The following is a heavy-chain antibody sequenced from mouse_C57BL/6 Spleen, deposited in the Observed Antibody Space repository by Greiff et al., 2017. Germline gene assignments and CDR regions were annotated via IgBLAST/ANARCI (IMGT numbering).Heavy chain of an antibody. J-gene: IGHJ2*01. V-gene: IGHV5-17*01. CDR1: GFTFSDYG. CDR2: ISPGSSTT. Sequence: EVKLLESGGGLVKPGGSLKFSCAASGFTFSDYGMHWVRQAPEKGLEWVAYISPGSSTTYYADTVKGSFTISRDKANNTLCLQMTSLRSEDTAMYYCARTYYVSSDVDYWGQGTTLTVSS. D-gene: IGHD1-1*01. CDR3: ARTYYVSSDVDY.